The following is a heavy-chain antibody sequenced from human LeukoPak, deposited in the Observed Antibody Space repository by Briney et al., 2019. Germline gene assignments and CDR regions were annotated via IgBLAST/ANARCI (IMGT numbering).Heavy chain of an antibody. D-gene: IGHD2-2*01. J-gene: IGHJ4*02. CDR3: AKGLSTSYYSDFDY. V-gene: IGHV3-23*01. CDR1: GFTFSNYA. Sequence: GGSLRLSCAASGFTFSNYAMTWVRQAPGKGLEWVSGISGSGGNPYYAGSVKGRFTISRDNSKNTVYLQMNSLRADDTAVYYCAKGLSTSYYSDFDYWGQGILVTVSS. CDR2: ISGSGGNP.